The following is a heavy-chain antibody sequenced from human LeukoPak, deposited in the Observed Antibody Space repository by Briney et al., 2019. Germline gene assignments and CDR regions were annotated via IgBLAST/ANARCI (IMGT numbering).Heavy chain of an antibody. D-gene: IGHD3-10*01. CDR1: GFTFSSYE. J-gene: IGHJ6*03. V-gene: IGHV3-48*03. CDR3: AREVAGSGSYYTADYMDV. Sequence: GGSLRLSCAASGFTFSSYEMNWVRQAPGKGVEWVSYISSSGSSIYYADSVKGRFTISRDNAKNSLYLQMNSLRAEDTAVYYCAREVAGSGSYYTADYMDVWGKGTTVTISS. CDR2: ISSSGSSI.